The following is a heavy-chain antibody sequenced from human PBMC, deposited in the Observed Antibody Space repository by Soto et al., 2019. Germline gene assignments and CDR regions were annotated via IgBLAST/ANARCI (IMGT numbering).Heavy chain of an antibody. Sequence: PGGSLRLSCAASGFTFSSYGMHWVRQAPGKGLEWVAVIWYDGSNKYYADSVKGRFTISRDNSKNTLYLQMNSLRAEDTAVYYCAKVRPNSKAVGFDYWGQGTLVTVSS. CDR2: IWYDGSNK. CDR3: AKVRPNSKAVGFDY. D-gene: IGHD6-6*01. V-gene: IGHV3-33*06. J-gene: IGHJ4*02. CDR1: GFTFSSYG.